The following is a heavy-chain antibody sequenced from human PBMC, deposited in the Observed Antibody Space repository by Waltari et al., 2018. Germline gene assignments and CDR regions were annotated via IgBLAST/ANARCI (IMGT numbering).Heavy chain of an antibody. CDR3: AKVGYNGLELDY. V-gene: IGHV3-7*01. CDR1: GFSFSRYW. J-gene: IGHJ4*02. CDR2: INQGRSTK. D-gene: IGHD1-26*01. Sequence: EVQLVESGGGLVQPGGSLRLSCAASGFSFSRYWMTWVRQAPGKGLGWEDNINQGRSTKYYVESVKGRFTISRDDAKNFLYLQMNSLRYEDTALYYCAKVGYNGLELDYWCQGTLVTVSS.